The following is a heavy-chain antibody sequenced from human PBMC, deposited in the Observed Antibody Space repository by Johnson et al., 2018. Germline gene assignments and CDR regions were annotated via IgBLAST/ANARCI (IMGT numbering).Heavy chain of an antibody. D-gene: IGHD6-19*01. J-gene: IGHJ3*02. CDR1: RFTFSSYA. CDR2: ISYDGSDK. V-gene: IGHV3-30*03. CDR3: ARDEQWAI. Sequence: QVQLVQSGGGVVQPGRSLKLSCAASRFTFSSYAMHWVRQAPGKGLEWVAVISYDGSDKYYADSVKGRCTVSSDKSKNTLYLQMNSLRAEDTAVYYCARDEQWAIWGQGTMVTVSS.